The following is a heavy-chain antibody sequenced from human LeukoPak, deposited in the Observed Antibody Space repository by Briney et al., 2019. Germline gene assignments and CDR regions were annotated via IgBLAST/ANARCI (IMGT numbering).Heavy chain of an antibody. CDR1: GYSISGGYY. CDR3: ARRLRFVGVWFDP. J-gene: IGHJ5*02. CDR2: IVHSGST. Sequence: SETLSLTCTVSGYSISGGYYWSWIRQPPGKGLEWIGEIVHSGSTNYNPSLKSRVTISVDTSKNQFSLKLTSVTAADTAVYYCARRLRFVGVWFDPWGQGTLVTVSS. D-gene: IGHD3-10*01. V-gene: IGHV4-34*12.